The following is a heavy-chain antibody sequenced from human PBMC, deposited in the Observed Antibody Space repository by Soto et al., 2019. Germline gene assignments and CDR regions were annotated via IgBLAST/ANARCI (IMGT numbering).Heavy chain of an antibody. CDR2: ISAYNGNT. D-gene: IGHD3-16*01. Sequence: SVKVCFKASCYTFTSYGISWVRQAPGQGLEWMGWISAYNGNTNYAQKLQGRVTMTTDTSTSTAYMELRSLRSDDTAVYYCARDYDYVWGSYYGMDVWGQGTTVTVSS. V-gene: IGHV1-18*04. CDR1: CYTFTSYG. CDR3: ARDYDYVWGSYYGMDV. J-gene: IGHJ6*02.